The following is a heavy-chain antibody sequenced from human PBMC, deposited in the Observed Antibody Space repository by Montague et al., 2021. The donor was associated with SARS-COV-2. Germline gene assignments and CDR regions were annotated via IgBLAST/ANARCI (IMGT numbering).Heavy chain of an antibody. Sequence: SLRLSCAASGFTFSSHDMHWVRQSPGNGLQWVSAIGTAGGTYYEXSVEGRFTISREDAKSSLSLQMTSLTAGDTAVYYCARAHADSVYHFWSGSVTSTSLDVWGKGTAVTVSS. CDR3: ARAHADSVYHFWSGSVTSTSLDV. V-gene: IGHV3-13*01. CDR1: GFTFSSHD. J-gene: IGHJ6*04. CDR2: IGTAGGT. D-gene: IGHD3-3*01.